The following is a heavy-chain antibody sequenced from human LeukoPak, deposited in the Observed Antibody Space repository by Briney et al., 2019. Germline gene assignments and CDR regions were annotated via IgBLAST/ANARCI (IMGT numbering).Heavy chain of an antibody. CDR2: IKEDGTET. D-gene: IGHD5-24*01. CDR3: AKEGRSLQTY. Sequence: GRVANIKEDGTETYYVDSAKGRFTISRDNAKNSLYLQMNSLRVEDTAVYYCAKEGRSLQTYWGQGTLVTVSS. V-gene: IGHV3-7*03. J-gene: IGHJ4*02.